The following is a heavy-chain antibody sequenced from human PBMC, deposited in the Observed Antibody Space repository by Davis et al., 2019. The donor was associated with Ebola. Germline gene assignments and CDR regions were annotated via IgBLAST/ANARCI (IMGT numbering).Heavy chain of an antibody. Sequence: GESLKISCAASGFTFKNYAMNWVRQAPGKGLEWVTAISGSGGATHYADSVKGRFTIARDNSKNTLYLQMNSLRAEDTAVYYCAKGQSSVSDAGFDFWGQGTQVAVSS. V-gene: IGHV3-23*01. J-gene: IGHJ4*02. CDR2: ISGSGGAT. CDR1: GFTFKNYA. CDR3: AKGQSSVSDAGFDF. D-gene: IGHD1-14*01.